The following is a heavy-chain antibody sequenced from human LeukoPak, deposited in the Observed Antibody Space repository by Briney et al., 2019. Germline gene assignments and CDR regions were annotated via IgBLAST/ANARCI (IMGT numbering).Heavy chain of an antibody. Sequence: SSETLSLTCTVSGGSIRSSRHYWGWIRHPPGKGLEWIGSIYYSGSTYYNPSLKSRVTIAVDTSKIQFSLKLSSVTAAHTAVYYCARHPTNGYSGYDYPYYFDYWGQGTLVTVSS. CDR3: ARHPTNGYSGYDYPYYFDY. V-gene: IGHV4-39*01. D-gene: IGHD5-12*01. CDR1: GGSIRSSRHY. CDR2: IYYSGST. J-gene: IGHJ4*02.